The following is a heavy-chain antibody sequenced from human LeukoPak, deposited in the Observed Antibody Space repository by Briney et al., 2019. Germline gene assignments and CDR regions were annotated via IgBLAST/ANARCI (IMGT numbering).Heavy chain of an antibody. V-gene: IGHV3-15*01. CDR3: TTQHNPGSYKYYFDY. Sequence: PGGSLRLSCAASGFTFSNAWMSWVRQAPGKGPEWVGRIKSKTDGGTTDYAAPVKGRFTISRDDSKNTLYLQMNSLKTEDTAVYYCTTQHNPGSYKYYFDYWGQGTLVTVSS. CDR1: GFTFSNAW. J-gene: IGHJ4*02. D-gene: IGHD1-26*01. CDR2: IKSKTDGGTT.